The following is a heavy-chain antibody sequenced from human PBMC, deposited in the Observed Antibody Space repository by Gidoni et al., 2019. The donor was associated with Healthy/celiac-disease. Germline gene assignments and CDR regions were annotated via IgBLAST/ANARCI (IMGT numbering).Heavy chain of an antibody. V-gene: IGHV4-34*01. Sequence: QVQLPHWSAGLLNPAETLSLTCTVYDASVSGYYWSWILQPPGKRLEWIGGIKHSGSTNSNQSHKSRVPISVDKSKNQFSMKLSSVTVEDTAVYYCASFSGYSSGWYVPDFDYWGQGTLVTVSS. CDR3: ASFSGYSSGWYVPDFDY. CDR1: DASVSGYY. CDR2: IKHSGST. J-gene: IGHJ4*02. D-gene: IGHD6-19*01.